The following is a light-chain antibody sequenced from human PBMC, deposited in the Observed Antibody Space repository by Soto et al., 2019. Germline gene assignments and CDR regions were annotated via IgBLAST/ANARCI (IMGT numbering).Light chain of an antibody. CDR1: SSNIGSNF. J-gene: IGLJ3*02. CDR3: AAWDDSLSGPV. CDR2: GTN. Sequence: QSVLTQPPSASGTPGQRVTISCSGSSSNIGSNFVYWYQQLPGAAPKLLIFGTNQRPSGVPERFSGSKSGTSASLAISGLRSEDEADYYCAAWDDSLSGPVFGGGTKVTVL. V-gene: IGLV1-47*02.